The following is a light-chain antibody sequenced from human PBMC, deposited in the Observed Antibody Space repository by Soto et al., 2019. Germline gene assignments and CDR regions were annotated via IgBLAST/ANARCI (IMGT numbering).Light chain of an antibody. J-gene: IGLJ1*01. CDR3: GTWDSSLSAYV. CDR1: SSNIGNNY. CDR2: DNN. V-gene: IGLV1-51*01. Sequence: QSFLTQPPSVSAAPGQKVTISCSGSSSNIGNNYVSWYQQLPGTAPKLLIYDNNKRPSGIPDRFSGSKSGTSATLGITGLQTGDEADYYCGTWDSSLSAYVSGPGTKVTVL.